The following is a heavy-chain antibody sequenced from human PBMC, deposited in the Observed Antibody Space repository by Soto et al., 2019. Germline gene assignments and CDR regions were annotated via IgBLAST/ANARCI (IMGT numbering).Heavy chain of an antibody. CDR1: GGTFNTYA. V-gene: IGHV1-69*19. J-gene: IGHJ4*02. Sequence: QVQLVQSGAETKKPGSSVKVSCQSSGGTFNTYAMNWVRQAPGPGPEWMGDISPRFGAANYAPKFQGRVTSTAVGATGTSYTPVSSATSGHTMRYFCAREVRVHTPAIVYWGQGTLVTVSS. CDR3: AREVRVHTPAIVY. CDR2: ISPRFGAA.